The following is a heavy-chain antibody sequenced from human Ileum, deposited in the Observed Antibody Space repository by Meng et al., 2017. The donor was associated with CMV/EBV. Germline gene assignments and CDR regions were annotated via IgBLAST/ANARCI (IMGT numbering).Heavy chain of an antibody. J-gene: IGHJ4*02. D-gene: IGHD6-6*01. CDR2: ISVAGGTI. V-gene: IGHV3-48*03. CDR1: GFTFSYYE. CDR3: AREYSSSSGDCFDH. Sequence: GGSLRLSCAASGFTFSYYEMNWVRLAPGKGLEWLSYISVAGGTIHYADSVKGRFITSRDNAKSFLYLQMNSLRAEDTAVYYCAREYSSSSGDCFDHWGQGTLVTVSS.